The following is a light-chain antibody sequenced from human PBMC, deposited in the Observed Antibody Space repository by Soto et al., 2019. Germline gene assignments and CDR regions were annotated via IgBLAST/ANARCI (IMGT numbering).Light chain of an antibody. CDR1: TGGVTSGHF. Sequence: QAVVTQEPSLTVTPGGTVTLTCGSSTGGVTSGHFPFWLQQKPGQAPRTLIYDVSNKHSWTPARFSGSLLGGKAALTLSGAQPEDEADYYCYLTLSSGPMVGGGTKLTVL. V-gene: IGLV7-46*01. J-gene: IGLJ2*01. CDR2: DVS. CDR3: YLTLSSGPM.